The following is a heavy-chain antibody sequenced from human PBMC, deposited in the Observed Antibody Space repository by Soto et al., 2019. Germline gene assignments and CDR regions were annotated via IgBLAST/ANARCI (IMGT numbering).Heavy chain of an antibody. J-gene: IGHJ5*02. V-gene: IGHV1-3*01. CDR1: GYTFTRYT. CDR3: ARGIATGQIAP. D-gene: IGHD2-21*01. CDR2: INPDNGNT. Sequence: QVPRVQSGAEVKKPGASVKISCKASGYTFTRYTMNWVRQAPGQRLEWMGWINPDNGNTKSSQKFQDRVIITRDTSESTAYMDISSLRSEDTAVYYCARGIATGQIAPWGQGTLVTVSS.